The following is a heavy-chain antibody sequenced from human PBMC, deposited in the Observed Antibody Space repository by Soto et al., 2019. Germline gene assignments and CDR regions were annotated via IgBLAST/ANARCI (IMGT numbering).Heavy chain of an antibody. Sequence: PSETLSLTCTVSGGSITNYYWSWVRQPPGKGLEWIGYIYHSGSTNFSPSLKSRVSLSIDTSKNQFSLKLSSVTAADTAVYYCAGERFQTWNFDSWGQGTLVTVSS. D-gene: IGHD2-21*01. CDR3: AGERFQTWNFDS. V-gene: IGHV4-59*01. CDR2: IYHSGST. CDR1: GGSITNYY. J-gene: IGHJ4*02.